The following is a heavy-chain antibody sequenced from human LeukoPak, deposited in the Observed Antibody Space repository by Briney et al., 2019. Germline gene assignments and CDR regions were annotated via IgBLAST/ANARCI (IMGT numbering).Heavy chain of an antibody. CDR2: IYYSGST. D-gene: IGHD1-26*01. J-gene: IGHJ6*03. CDR3: ARVLSGSYYYYYYYMDV. V-gene: IGHV4-39*07. CDR1: GGSISSGGYY. Sequence: PSETLSLTCTVSGGSISSGGYYWGWIRQPPGKGLEWIGIIYYSGSTYYNPSLRSRVTISVDTSKNQFSLKLNSVTAADTAVYYCARVLSGSYYYYYYYMDVWGKGTTVTVSS.